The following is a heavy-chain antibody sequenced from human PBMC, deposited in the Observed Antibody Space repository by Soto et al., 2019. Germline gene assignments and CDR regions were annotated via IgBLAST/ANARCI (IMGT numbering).Heavy chain of an antibody. V-gene: IGHV2-5*02. D-gene: IGHD3-9*01. CDR1: GFSLTTRGVG. CDR2: IYWDDDK. Sequence: QITLKESGPTLVKPTQTLTLTCSFSGFSLTTRGVGVGWIRQPPGEALEWLALIYWDDDKRYSPSLKTRLTITKDTSKNQVVLTMTNMDPVDTATYYCKHWPYNDFLTGSPVLDYWGQGIPVTVSS. CDR3: KHWPYNDFLTGSPVLDY. J-gene: IGHJ4*02.